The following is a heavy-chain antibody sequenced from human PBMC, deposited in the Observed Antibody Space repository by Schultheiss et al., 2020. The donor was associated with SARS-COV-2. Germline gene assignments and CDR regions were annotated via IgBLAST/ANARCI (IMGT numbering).Heavy chain of an antibody. CDR1: GFTFSSYA. J-gene: IGHJ5*02. D-gene: IGHD3-3*01. Sequence: GGSLRLSCAASGFTFSSYAMSWVRQAPGQGLEWVSAISGSGDNTYYADSVKGRFTISRDNSKNTLYLQMNSLRAEDTAVYYCARDGPGGYDFWSGYYSFDPWGQGTLVTVSS. V-gene: IGHV3-23*01. CDR2: ISGSGDNT. CDR3: ARDGPGGYDFWSGYYSFDP.